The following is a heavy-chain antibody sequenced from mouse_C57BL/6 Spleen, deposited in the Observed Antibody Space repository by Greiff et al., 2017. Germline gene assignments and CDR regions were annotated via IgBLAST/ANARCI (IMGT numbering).Heavy chain of an antibody. Sequence: QVQLQQSGAELVRPGSSVKLSCKASGYTFTSYWMDWVKQRPGQGLEWIGNIYPSDSETHYNQKFKDKATLTVDKSSSTAYMQLSSLTSEDSAVYYCAREEDYYGSSYVFDYWGQGTTLTVSS. CDR1: GYTFTSYW. CDR3: AREEDYYGSSYVFDY. J-gene: IGHJ2*01. V-gene: IGHV1-61*01. CDR2: IYPSDSET. D-gene: IGHD1-1*01.